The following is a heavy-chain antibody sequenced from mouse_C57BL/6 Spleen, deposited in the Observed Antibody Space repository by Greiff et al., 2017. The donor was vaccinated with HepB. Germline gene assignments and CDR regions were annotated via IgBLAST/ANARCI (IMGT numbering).Heavy chain of an antibody. Sequence: EVKVEESGEGLVKPGGSLKLSCAASGFTFSSYAMSWVRQTPEKRLEWVAYISSGGDYIYYADTVKGRFTISRDNARNTLYLQMSSLKSEDTAMYYCTRADFTTVVSPWYFDVWGTGTTVTVSS. V-gene: IGHV5-9-1*02. CDR3: TRADFTTVVSPWYFDV. CDR1: GFTFSSYA. J-gene: IGHJ1*03. D-gene: IGHD1-1*01. CDR2: ISSGGDYI.